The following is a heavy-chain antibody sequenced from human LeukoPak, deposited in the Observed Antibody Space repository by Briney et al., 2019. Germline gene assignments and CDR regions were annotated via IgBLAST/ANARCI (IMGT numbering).Heavy chain of an antibody. Sequence: PGGSLRLSCAAAGFTFSSYWMSWVRQAPGKGLEWVGRIKSRTDGGTTDYAAPVKGRFTISRDDSKNTVFLQMNSLKTADTALYYCATFIPNYYYDISPRLDYWGQGTLVTVSS. CDR2: IKSRTDGGTT. D-gene: IGHD3-22*01. V-gene: IGHV3-15*01. J-gene: IGHJ4*02. CDR1: GFTFSSYW. CDR3: ATFIPNYYYDISPRLDY.